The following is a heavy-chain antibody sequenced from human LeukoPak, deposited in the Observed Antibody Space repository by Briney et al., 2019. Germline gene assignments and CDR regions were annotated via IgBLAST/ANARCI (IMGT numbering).Heavy chain of an antibody. J-gene: IGHJ3*02. CDR1: GFTFSSYN. CDR3: ARDLEDIVVVVAAGGAFDI. V-gene: IGHV3-30*03. Sequence: GGSLRLSCAASGFTFSSYNMNWVRQAPGKGLEWVAVISYDGSNKYYADSVKGRFTISRDNSKNTLYLQMNSLRAEDTAVYYCARDLEDIVVVVAAGGAFDIWGQGTMVTVSS. D-gene: IGHD2-15*01. CDR2: ISYDGSNK.